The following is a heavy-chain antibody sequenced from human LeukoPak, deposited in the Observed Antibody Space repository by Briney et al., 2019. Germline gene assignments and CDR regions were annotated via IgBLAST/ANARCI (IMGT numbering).Heavy chain of an antibody. CDR2: IKQDGSEK. CDR3: ARERGSGSYHPFDP. D-gene: IGHD3-10*01. V-gene: IGHV3-7*01. Sequence: GGSLRLSCAASGFTFSSYGMHWVRQAPGKGLEWVANIKQDGSEKHYVDSVKGRFTISRDNAKKSLYLQMNSLRAEDTAVYYCARERGSGSYHPFDPWGQGTLATVSS. CDR1: GFTFSSYG. J-gene: IGHJ5*02.